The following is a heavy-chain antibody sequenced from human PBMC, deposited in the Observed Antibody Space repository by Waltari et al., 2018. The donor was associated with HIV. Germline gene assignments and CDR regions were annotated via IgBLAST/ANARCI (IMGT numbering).Heavy chain of an antibody. CDR3: ARGQGFSDRGPDF. Sequence: QVQMVQSGPELKTPGASLKVSCNTSGYTFVGSPVHWVRQVPGQGLEWMGWINSKDGATVVARRFKDRIFMSRDTGLRAVYLQVTKLTLDDTAMYFCARGQGFSDRGPDFWGHGTLISVST. CDR2: INSKDGAT. CDR1: GYTFVGSP. J-gene: IGHJ4*01. V-gene: IGHV1-2*02. D-gene: IGHD3-10*01.